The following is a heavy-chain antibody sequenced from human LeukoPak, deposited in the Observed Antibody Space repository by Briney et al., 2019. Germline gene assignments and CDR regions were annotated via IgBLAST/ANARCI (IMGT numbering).Heavy chain of an antibody. Sequence: PGGSLRLSCAASGFTFSDYYMTWIRQAPGQGLEWVSVISDSGSLTYYADSVKGRFTISRDNSKNTLFLQMNSLRAEDTAVYYCAKDARRTNGWYFFDYWGQGTLVTVSS. CDR1: GFTFSDYY. CDR2: ISDSGSLT. V-gene: IGHV3-23*01. J-gene: IGHJ4*02. CDR3: AKDARRTNGWYFFDY. D-gene: IGHD6-19*01.